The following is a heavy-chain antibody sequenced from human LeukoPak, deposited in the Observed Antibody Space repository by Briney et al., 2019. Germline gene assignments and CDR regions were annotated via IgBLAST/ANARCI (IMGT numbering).Heavy chain of an antibody. D-gene: IGHD3-3*01. CDR2: INWNNSST. CDR3: AKDADFWSGYYRGGVDY. CDR1: GFIFDDYA. Sequence: PGGSLRLSCAASGFIFDDYAMSWVRQAPGKGLEWVSGINWNNSSTGYADSVKGRFTISRDNSKNTLYLQMNSLRAEDTAVYYCAKDADFWSGYYRGGVDYWGQGTLVTVSS. J-gene: IGHJ4*02. V-gene: IGHV3-20*04.